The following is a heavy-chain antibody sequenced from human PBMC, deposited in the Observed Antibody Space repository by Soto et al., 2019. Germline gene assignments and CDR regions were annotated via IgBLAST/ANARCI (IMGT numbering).Heavy chain of an antibody. J-gene: IGHJ4*02. Sequence: SLKISCAASGFTFSSYAMHWVRQAPGKGLEWVSGISWNSSTIAYADSVKGRFTISRDNAKNSLYLQMNSLRAEDTAFYYCAKDTGPNWGQGTLVTVSS. CDR1: GFTFSSYA. CDR3: AKDTGPN. CDR2: ISWNSSTI. V-gene: IGHV3-9*01.